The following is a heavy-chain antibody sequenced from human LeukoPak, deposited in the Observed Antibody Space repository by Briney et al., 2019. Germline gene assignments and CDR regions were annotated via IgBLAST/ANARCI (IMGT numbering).Heavy chain of an antibody. CDR3: ARTGPYSDVYYLDY. D-gene: IGHD4-17*01. Sequence: ASVKVSCEASGYTFTSYGISWVRQAPGQGLEYMGWISPYNGDTNYPQKLQGRVAMTTDRSTSTAYMDLMSLRSDDTAVYYCARTGPYSDVYYLDYWGQGTLVTVSS. V-gene: IGHV1-18*01. CDR1: GYTFTSYG. CDR2: ISPYNGDT. J-gene: IGHJ4*02.